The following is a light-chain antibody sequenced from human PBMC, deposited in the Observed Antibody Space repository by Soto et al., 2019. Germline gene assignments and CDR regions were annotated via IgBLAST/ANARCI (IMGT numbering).Light chain of an antibody. CDR2: AAS. J-gene: IGKJ4*01. CDR3: QQYDNLPLT. CDR1: QGISNW. V-gene: IGKV1-33*01. Sequence: DIQMTQSPSSVSASVGDRVTITCRASQGISNWLAWYQQEPGKAPKLLIYAASTLRRGVPSRFSGSGSGTDFTFTISSLQPEDIATYYCQQYDNLPLTFGGGTKVEIK.